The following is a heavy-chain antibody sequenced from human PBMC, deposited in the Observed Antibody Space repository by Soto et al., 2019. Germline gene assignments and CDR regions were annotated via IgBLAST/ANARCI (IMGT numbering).Heavy chain of an antibody. CDR2: IYYSVST. D-gene: IGHD5-18*01. V-gene: IGHV4-59*01. CDR3: ARYYTAMSPSGYYYYYMDV. J-gene: IGHJ6*03. CDR1: GGSISSYY. Sequence: QVQLQESGPGLVKPSETLSLTCTVSGGSISSYYWSWIRQPPGKGLEWIGYIYYSVSTNYNPSLKSRVTISVDTSKNQFSLKLSSVTAADTAVYYCARYYTAMSPSGYYYYYMDVWGKGTTVTVSS.